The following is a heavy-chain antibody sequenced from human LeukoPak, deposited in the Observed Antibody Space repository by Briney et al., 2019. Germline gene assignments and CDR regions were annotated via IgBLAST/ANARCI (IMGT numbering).Heavy chain of an antibody. CDR3: ARALHRPPGAFDI. Sequence: PSETLSLTCTVSGGSISSYYWSWIRQPPGKGLEWIGYIYYSGSTNYNPSLKSRVTISVDTSKNQFSLKLSSVTAADTAVYYCARALHRPPGAFDIWGQGTMVTVSS. D-gene: IGHD4-11*01. V-gene: IGHV4-59*01. CDR1: GGSISSYY. CDR2: IYYSGST. J-gene: IGHJ3*02.